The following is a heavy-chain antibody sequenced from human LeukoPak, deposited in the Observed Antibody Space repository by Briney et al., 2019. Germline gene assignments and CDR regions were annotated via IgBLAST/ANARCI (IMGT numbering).Heavy chain of an antibody. CDR2: LSWSRGGK. V-gene: IGHV3-9*01. Sequence: SLSLSCAAPGFTFDDYAMHWVRQAPRTAREWVSGLSWSRGGKGYSDSVKGRFTISRDNAKNSLYLQMNSLRAEDTALFFFTQKTEYDILTGLGSFDYWGQGTLVTVSS. D-gene: IGHD3-9*01. CDR3: TQKTEYDILTGLGSFDY. CDR1: GFTFDDYA. J-gene: IGHJ4*02.